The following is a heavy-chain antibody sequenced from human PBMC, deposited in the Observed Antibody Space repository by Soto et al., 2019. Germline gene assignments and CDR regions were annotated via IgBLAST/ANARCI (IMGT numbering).Heavy chain of an antibody. V-gene: IGHV4-31*03. CDR2: IYYTGST. CDR1: GGSISSGGYY. D-gene: IGHD3-10*01. CDR3: AIVSGSGRYGFDY. J-gene: IGHJ4*02. Sequence: QVQLQESGPGLVKPSQTLSLTCTVSGGSISSGGYYWSWIRQHPGEGLEWIGNIYYTGSTYYNPSLKSRHTISIDTSKSQFSLTLGSVTAAYTAFYYCAIVSGSGRYGFDYWGQGTLVTVSS.